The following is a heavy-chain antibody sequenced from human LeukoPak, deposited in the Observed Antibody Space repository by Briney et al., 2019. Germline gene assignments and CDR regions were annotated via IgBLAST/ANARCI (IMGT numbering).Heavy chain of an antibody. V-gene: IGHV3-23*01. CDR2: ISGSGGST. CDR3: AKDTSLRHYDYVWGSSPAFDY. D-gene: IGHD3-16*01. CDR1: GFTFSSYG. Sequence: GGCLRLSCAASGFTFSSYGMSWVRQAPGKGLEWVSSISGSGGSTYYADSVKGRFTISRDNSKNTLYLQMNSLRAEDTAVYYCAKDTSLRHYDYVWGSSPAFDYWGQGTLVTVSS. J-gene: IGHJ4*02.